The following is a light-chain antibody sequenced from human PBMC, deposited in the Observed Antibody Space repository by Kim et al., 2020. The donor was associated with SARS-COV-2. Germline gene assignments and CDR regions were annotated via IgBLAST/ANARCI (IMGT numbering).Light chain of an antibody. Sequence: QAEQATLSCGGGQSVSGSYSGWYQQTPGQAPRLLIYGAASRTTGIPERYSGSASGTDFTLTISRPEPEDSAVSYCQPYGGAPITFGQGTRLEL. CDR1: QSVSGSY. CDR2: GAA. J-gene: IGKJ5*01. CDR3: QPYGGAPIT. V-gene: IGKV3-20*01.